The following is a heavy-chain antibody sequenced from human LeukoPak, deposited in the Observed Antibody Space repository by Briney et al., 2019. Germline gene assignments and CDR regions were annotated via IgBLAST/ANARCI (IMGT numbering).Heavy chain of an antibody. CDR1: GVIFSGYG. D-gene: IGHD4-11*01. V-gene: IGHV3-30*18. J-gene: IGHJ4*02. Sequence: PGRSLRLSCAASGVIFSGYGMHWGRQAPGKGLEWVAVISYDGSNKYYADSVKGRFTISRDNSENTLYLQMDSLRAEDTAVYYCAKARLKASRNNFHRWGQGTLVTVSS. CDR2: ISYDGSNK. CDR3: AKARLKASRNNFHR.